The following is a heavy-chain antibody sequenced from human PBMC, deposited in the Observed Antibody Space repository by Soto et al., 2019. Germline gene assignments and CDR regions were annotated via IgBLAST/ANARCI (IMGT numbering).Heavy chain of an antibody. D-gene: IGHD6-6*01. CDR1: GGSISSGGYY. J-gene: IGHJ6*02. Sequence: QVQLQESGPGLVKPSQTLSLTCTVSGGSISSGGYYWSWIRQHPGKGLEWIGYIYYSGSTYYNPAIKSRVTISVDTSQNQYSLTLSSVTAADTAVYYCARDRIEYSTSTYYYYGMDVWGQGTAVTVSS. V-gene: IGHV4-31*03. CDR2: IYYSGST. CDR3: ARDRIEYSTSTYYYYGMDV.